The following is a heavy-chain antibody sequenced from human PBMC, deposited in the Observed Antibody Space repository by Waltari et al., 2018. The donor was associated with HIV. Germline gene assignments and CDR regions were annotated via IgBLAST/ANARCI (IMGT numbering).Heavy chain of an antibody. J-gene: IGHJ5*01. V-gene: IGHV5-51*03. CDR1: GYTFTTSW. Sequence: EVRLVQSGAEVKRPGDSLKLSCKASGYTFTTSWIGWVGQTAGKGLEWIGVIYPHTSRVQYNPSFHGRGEISTDWSTRTAHLQWRSLTALDTGVYYCARRPDYGGDWFDSWGQGTLVTVSS. D-gene: IGHD3-10*01. CDR2: IYPHTSRV. CDR3: ARRPDYGGDWFDS.